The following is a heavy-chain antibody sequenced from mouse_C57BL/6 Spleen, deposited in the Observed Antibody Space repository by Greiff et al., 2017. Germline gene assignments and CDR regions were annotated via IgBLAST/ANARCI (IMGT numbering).Heavy chain of an antibody. Sequence: VQLVASGGCLVTPGWSLKLSCAASGFTFSDSGMHFVRPAPEKGLEWVAYISSGSSTIYYADTVKGRFTISRDNAKNTLFLQMTSLRSEDTAMYYCARSTMESNYGAYWGQGTLVTVSA. D-gene: IGHD2-5*01. CDR1: GFTFSDSG. V-gene: IGHV5-17*01. J-gene: IGHJ3*01. CDR2: ISSGSSTI. CDR3: ARSTMESNYGAY.